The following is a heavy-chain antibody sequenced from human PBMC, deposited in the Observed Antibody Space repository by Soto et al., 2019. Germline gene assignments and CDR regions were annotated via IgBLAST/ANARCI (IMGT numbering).Heavy chain of an antibody. D-gene: IGHD6-19*01. CDR1: GFTFSSYG. CDR3: ARDPYSSGWYLDY. Sequence: GGSLRLSCAASGFTFSSYGMHWVRQAPGKGLEWVAVIWYDGSNKYYADSVKGRFTISRDNSKNTLYLQMNSLRAEDTAVYYCARDPYSSGWYLDYWGQGTLVTVSS. J-gene: IGHJ4*02. CDR2: IWYDGSNK. V-gene: IGHV3-33*01.